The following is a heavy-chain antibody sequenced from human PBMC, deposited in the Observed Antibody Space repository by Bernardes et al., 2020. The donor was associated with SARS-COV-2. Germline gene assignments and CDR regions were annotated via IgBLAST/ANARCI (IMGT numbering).Heavy chain of an antibody. D-gene: IGHD3-22*01. Sequence: ASVKVSCKASGYTFTSYGISWVRQAPGQGLEWMGWISAYNGNTNYAQKLQARVTMTTDTSTSTAYMELRSLRSDDTAVYYCARDLLVSSGYLEAFDIWGQGTMVTVSS. CDR3: ARDLLVSSGYLEAFDI. CDR1: GYTFTSYG. V-gene: IGHV1-18*01. J-gene: IGHJ3*02. CDR2: ISAYNGNT.